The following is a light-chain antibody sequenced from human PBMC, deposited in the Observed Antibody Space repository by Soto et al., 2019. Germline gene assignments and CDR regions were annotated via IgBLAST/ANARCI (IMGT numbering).Light chain of an antibody. CDR3: SAWDDRPSGRVL. CDR1: TSNIGTNS. J-gene: IGLJ2*01. CDR2: NDN. Sequence: QSVLTQPPSASGTPGQRVTISCSGTTSNIGTNSVHWYQQLPGSAPKLLIYNDNQRPSGVPDRFSAPKSGTSASLVVSGLRSEDEADYFCSAWDDRPSGRVLFGAGTKVTVL. V-gene: IGLV1-47*02.